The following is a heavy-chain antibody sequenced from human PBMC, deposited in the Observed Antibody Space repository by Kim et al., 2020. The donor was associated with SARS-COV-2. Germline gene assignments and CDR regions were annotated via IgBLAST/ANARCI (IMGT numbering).Heavy chain of an antibody. J-gene: IGHJ4*02. D-gene: IGHD3-10*01. V-gene: IGHV3-23*01. CDR1: GTSFSGYA. Sequence: GGSLRLSCRTPGTSFSGYALIWARQAPGKGLEWVSTISLAAGWTHYADSVKGRFTISRNSDTLFLQMTNLGVEDTAMYYCVLGSGGHFDYWGQGTLVTGS. CDR2: ISLAAGWT. CDR3: VLGSGGHFDY.